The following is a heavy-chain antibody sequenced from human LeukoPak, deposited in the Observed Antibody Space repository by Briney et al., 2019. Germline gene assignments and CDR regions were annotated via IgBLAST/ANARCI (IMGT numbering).Heavy chain of an antibody. V-gene: IGHV1-46*01. J-gene: IGHJ4*02. D-gene: IGHD1-26*01. CDR3: ASPRAREWELGY. CDR2: INPSGGST. CDR1: GYTFTSYY. Sequence: ASVKVSCKVSGYTFTSYYMHWVRQAPGQGLEWMGIINPSGGSTSYAQKFQGRVTMTRDMSTSTVYMELSSLRSEDTAVYYCASPRAREWELGYWGQGTLVTVSS.